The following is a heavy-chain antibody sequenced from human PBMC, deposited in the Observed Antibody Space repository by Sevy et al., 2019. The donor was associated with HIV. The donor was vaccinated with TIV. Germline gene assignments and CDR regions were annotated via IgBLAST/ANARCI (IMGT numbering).Heavy chain of an antibody. CDR1: GFTFSSYW. Sequence: GGSLRLSCAASGFTFSSYWMSWVRQAPGKGLEWVANIKQDGSEKYYVDSVKGRFTISRDNAKNSLYLQMNSLGAEDTAVYYCARVSADFWSGYYTYYYYYMDVWGKGTTVTVSS. CDR2: IKQDGSEK. D-gene: IGHD3-3*01. J-gene: IGHJ6*03. V-gene: IGHV3-7*03. CDR3: ARVSADFWSGYYTYYYYYMDV.